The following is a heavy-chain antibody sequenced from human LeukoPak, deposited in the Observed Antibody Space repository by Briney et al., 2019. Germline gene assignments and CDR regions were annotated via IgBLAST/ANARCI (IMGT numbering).Heavy chain of an antibody. CDR2: VKPRGGST. D-gene: IGHD6-19*01. CDR1: GYTFTSYY. Sequence: ASVKVSCKASGYTFTSYYIHWVRQAPGQGLEWMGIVKPRGGSTSYAQKFQGRVTMTRDTSTSTVYMELSSLRSEDTAVYYCARVTSSGCFDYWGQGTLVTVSS. V-gene: IGHV1-46*01. CDR3: ARVTSSGCFDY. J-gene: IGHJ4*02.